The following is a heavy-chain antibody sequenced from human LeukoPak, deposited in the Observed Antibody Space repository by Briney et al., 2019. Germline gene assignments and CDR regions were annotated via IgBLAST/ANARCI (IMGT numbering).Heavy chain of an antibody. J-gene: IGHJ1*01. CDR2: NYYSGST. Sequence: SQTLSLTCTVSGGSISSGDYYWSWIRQPPGKGLEWIGYNYYSGSTYYNPSLKSRVTISVDTSKNQFSLKLSSVTAADTAVYYCARGGDYDLYFQHWGQGTLVTVSS. CDR3: ARGGDYDLYFQH. CDR1: GGSISSGDYY. V-gene: IGHV4-30-4*01. D-gene: IGHD4-17*01.